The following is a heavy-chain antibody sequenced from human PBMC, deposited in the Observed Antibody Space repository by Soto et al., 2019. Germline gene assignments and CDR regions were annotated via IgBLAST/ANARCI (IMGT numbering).Heavy chain of an antibody. D-gene: IGHD3-3*01. J-gene: IGHJ4*02. CDR2: IIPIFGTA. Sequence: GASVKVSCKASGGTFSSYSISWVRQAPGQGLEWMGGIIPIFGTANYAQKFQGRVTITADESTSTAYMELSSLRSEDTAVYYCARLRSGNFDYWGQGTLVTVSS. CDR3: ARLRSGNFDY. V-gene: IGHV1-69*13. CDR1: GGTFSSYS.